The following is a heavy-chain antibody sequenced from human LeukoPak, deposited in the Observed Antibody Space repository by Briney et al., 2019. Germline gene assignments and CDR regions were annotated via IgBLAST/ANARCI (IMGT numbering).Heavy chain of an antibody. CDR3: ARGDGYNLGFDY. CDR2: IYYSGDT. D-gene: IGHD5-24*01. CDR1: GGSVSSSSYY. V-gene: IGHV4-39*01. J-gene: IGHJ4*02. Sequence: PSETPSLTCTVSGGSVSSSSYYWGWIRQPPGKGLEWIGSIYYSGDTYYDPSLKSRVTISIDTSKNQLSLKLSSVTAADTAVYYCARGDGYNLGFDYWGQGTLVTVSS.